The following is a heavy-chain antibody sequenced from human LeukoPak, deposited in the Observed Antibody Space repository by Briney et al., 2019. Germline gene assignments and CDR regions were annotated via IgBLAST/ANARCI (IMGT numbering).Heavy chain of an antibody. D-gene: IGHD3-10*01. CDR1: GFPFSSYG. J-gene: IGHJ4*02. CDR3: ARDESFYGSGRYY. Sequence: GGSLRLSCTGSGFPFSSYGMHWVRQTPGRGLEWVAFMRYDGKTEYYADSVKGRFTISRDNSKNTLYLQMNSLRAEDTAVYYCARDESFYGSGRYYWGQGTLVTVSS. CDR2: MRYDGKTE. V-gene: IGHV3-30*02.